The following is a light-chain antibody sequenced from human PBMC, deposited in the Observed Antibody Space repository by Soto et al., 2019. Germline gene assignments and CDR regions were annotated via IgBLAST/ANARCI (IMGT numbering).Light chain of an antibody. J-gene: IGKJ5*01. CDR2: AAS. CDR3: QKSYNIPIT. Sequence: DIQMTVSPSSLSAPVVYTISLSWLASQSISTYLNWYQQKPGKAPKLLIYAASTLQSGVPSRFSGSGSGTDFTLIISSLQPEDFATFYCQKSYNIPITCGQGKRREIK. CDR1: QSISTY. V-gene: IGKV1-39*01.